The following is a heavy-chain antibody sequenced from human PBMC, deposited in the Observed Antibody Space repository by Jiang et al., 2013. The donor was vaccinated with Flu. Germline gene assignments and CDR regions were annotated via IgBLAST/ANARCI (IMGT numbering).Heavy chain of an antibody. CDR2: IYPGDSDT. CDR3: ARLARSTSLAVAHDAFDI. D-gene: IGHD6-19*01. Sequence: IGWVRQTPGKGLEWMGIIYPGDSDTRYSPSFQGQVTISADKSIGIAYLQWSSLKASDTAMYYCARLARSTSLAVAHDAFDIWGQGTMVTVSS. V-gene: IGHV5-51*01. J-gene: IGHJ3*02.